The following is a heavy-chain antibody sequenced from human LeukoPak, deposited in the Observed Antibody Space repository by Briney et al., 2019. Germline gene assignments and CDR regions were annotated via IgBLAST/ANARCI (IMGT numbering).Heavy chain of an antibody. CDR2: MKSKTDGGTT. CDR1: GFTFSNAW. Sequence: GGSLRLSCAASGFTFSNAWMSWVRQAPGKGLEWVGRMKSKTDGGTTDYAAPVKGRFTISRDDSKNTLYLQMTSLKTQDTAVYYCTPDEGWFDPWGQGTLVTVSS. J-gene: IGHJ5*02. CDR3: TPDEGWFDP. V-gene: IGHV3-15*01.